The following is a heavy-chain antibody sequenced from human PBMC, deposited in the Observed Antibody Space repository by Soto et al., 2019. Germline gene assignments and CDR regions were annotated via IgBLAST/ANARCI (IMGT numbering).Heavy chain of an antibody. CDR1: GFTFSNFA. CDR2: ISSNGGST. Sequence: PGGSLRLSCAASGFTFSNFAMNWVRQAPGKGLEYVSAISSNGGSTYYANSVKGRFTISRDNSKNTLYLQMGSLRAEDMAVYYCARFGFTYYYDYWGQGT. V-gene: IGHV3-64*01. J-gene: IGHJ4*02. D-gene: IGHD3-10*01. CDR3: ARFGFTYYYDY.